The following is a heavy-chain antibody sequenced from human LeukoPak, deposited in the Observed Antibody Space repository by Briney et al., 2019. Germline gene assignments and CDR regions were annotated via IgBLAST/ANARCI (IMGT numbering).Heavy chain of an antibody. CDR1: GGTFSSYA. Sequence: GSSVKVSCKASGGTFSSYAISWVRQAPGQGLEWMGWISAYNGNTNYAQKLQGRVTMTTDTSTSTAYMELRSLRSDDTAVYYCARGPGPVWWLPYYYYGMDVWGQGTTVTVSS. CDR2: ISAYNGNT. J-gene: IGHJ6*02. CDR3: ARGPGPVWWLPYYYYGMDV. V-gene: IGHV1-18*01. D-gene: IGHD2-15*01.